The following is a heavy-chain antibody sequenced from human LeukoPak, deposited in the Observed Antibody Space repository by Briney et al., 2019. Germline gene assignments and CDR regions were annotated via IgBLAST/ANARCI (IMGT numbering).Heavy chain of an antibody. Sequence: GGSLRLSCAASGFTFDSYNMNWVRQAPGKGLEWVASIRSYGSYIHYADSVKGRFTISRDDAKKSLYLQMNSLRAEDTAVYYCARFSEVYYYVDVWGTGTTVTVSS. V-gene: IGHV3-21*01. D-gene: IGHD2/OR15-2a*01. CDR1: GFTFDSYN. CDR3: ARFSEVYYYVDV. J-gene: IGHJ6*03. CDR2: IRSYGSYI.